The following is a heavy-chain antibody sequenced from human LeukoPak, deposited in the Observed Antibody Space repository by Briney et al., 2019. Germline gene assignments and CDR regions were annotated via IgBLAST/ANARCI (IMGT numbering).Heavy chain of an antibody. J-gene: IGHJ4*02. V-gene: IGHV3-15*01. Sequence: GRSLRLSRAASGFTFSNAWMSWVRQAPGKGLEWVGRIKSKTDGGTTEYAAHVIGRVTIPRDDSKNRLDPQRNSLKTEDTAVYYCTTDLLWFGTGSFFNWGQGTLVTVSS. CDR1: GFTFSNAW. D-gene: IGHD3-10*01. CDR3: TTDLLWFGTGSFFN. CDR2: IKSKTDGGTT.